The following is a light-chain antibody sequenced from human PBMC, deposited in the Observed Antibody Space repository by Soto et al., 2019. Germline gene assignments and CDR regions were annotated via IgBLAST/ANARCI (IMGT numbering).Light chain of an antibody. CDR1: SSNIGAGYD. V-gene: IGLV1-40*01. CDR2: GNS. Sequence: QSVLTQPPSVSGAPGQRVTISCTGSSSNIGAGYDVHWYQQLPGTAPKLLIYGNSNRPSGVPDRFSGSKSGTSASLALTGLQAEDEADYYCQSYDSSLSVAVFGGGTKLTVL. CDR3: QSYDSSLSVAV. J-gene: IGLJ3*02.